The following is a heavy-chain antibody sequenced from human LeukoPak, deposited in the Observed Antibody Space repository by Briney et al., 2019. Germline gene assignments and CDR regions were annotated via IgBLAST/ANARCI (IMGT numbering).Heavy chain of an antibody. Sequence: SETLSLTCAVYGGSFSGYYWSRIRQPPGKGLEWIGEINHSGSTNYNPSLKSRVTISVDTSKNQFSLKLSSVTAADTAVYYCARVTSGTPDWFDPWGQGTLVTVSS. J-gene: IGHJ5*02. V-gene: IGHV4-34*01. CDR2: INHSGST. CDR1: GGSFSGYY. CDR3: ARVTSGTPDWFDP. D-gene: IGHD6-13*01.